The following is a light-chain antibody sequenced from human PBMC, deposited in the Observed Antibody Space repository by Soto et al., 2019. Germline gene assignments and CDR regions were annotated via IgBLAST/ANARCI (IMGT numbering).Light chain of an antibody. CDR2: STT. V-gene: IGLV7-43*01. J-gene: IGLJ2*01. CDR1: TGAVTSGYY. Sequence: VVTQEPSLTVSPGGTVTLTCASSTGAVTSGYYPNWFQQKPGQPPRALIYSTTYKHSWTPARFSGSLLGGRSALTLSGVQPEDEADYYCLLFYGDGVVFGGGTKLTVL. CDR3: LLFYGDGVV.